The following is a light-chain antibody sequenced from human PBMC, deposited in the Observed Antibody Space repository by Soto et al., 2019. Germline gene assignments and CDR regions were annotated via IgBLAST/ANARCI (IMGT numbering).Light chain of an antibody. Sequence: QSALTQPRSVSGSPGQSVTISCTGTSSDVGGYNYVSWYQQHPGKAPKLMIYDVSNRPSGVPDRFSGSKSGNTASLTISGLQDEDEADYYCSSYTSVTIVVFGGWTKVTVL. V-gene: IGLV2-11*01. J-gene: IGLJ2*01. CDR3: SSYTSVTIVV. CDR2: DVS. CDR1: SSDVGGYNY.